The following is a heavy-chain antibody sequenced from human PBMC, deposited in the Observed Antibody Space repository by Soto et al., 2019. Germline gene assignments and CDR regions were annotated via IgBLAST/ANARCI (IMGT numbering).Heavy chain of an antibody. D-gene: IGHD3-9*01. J-gene: IGHJ5*02. V-gene: IGHV1-69*01. Sequence: QVQLVQSGAEVKKPGSSVKVSCKASGGTFSSYAISWVRQAPGQGLEWMGGIIPIFGTANYAQKFQGRVTITADESTRTAYMELSSLRSEATAVYYCARHRITILREGGKNWFDPWGQGTLVTVSS. CDR1: GGTFSSYA. CDR2: IIPIFGTA. CDR3: ARHRITILREGGKNWFDP.